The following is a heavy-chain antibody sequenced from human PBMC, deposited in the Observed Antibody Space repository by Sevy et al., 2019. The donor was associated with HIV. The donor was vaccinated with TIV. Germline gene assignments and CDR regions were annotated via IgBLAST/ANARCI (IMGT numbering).Heavy chain of an antibody. CDR3: ARVRVGAYYYYYMDV. CDR2: IYSGGST. V-gene: IGHV3-53*01. CDR1: GFTVSSNY. J-gene: IGHJ6*03. Sequence: GGSLRLSCAASGFTVSSNYMSWVRQAPGKGLEWVSGIYSGGSTYYADSVKGRFTISRDNSKNTLYLQMNSLRAEDTAVYYCARVRVGAYYYYYMDVWGKGTTVTVSS. D-gene: IGHD2-8*02.